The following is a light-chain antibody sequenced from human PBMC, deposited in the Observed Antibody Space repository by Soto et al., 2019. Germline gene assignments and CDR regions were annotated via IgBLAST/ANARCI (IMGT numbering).Light chain of an antibody. V-gene: IGKV1-9*01. CDR2: AAS. CDR3: QQFYSYPLT. CDR1: QGISSY. J-gene: IGKJ4*01. Sequence: DIQLTQSPSFLSASVGDRVTITCRASQGISSYLAWYQQKPGKAPKLLIYAASTLQSGVPSRFSGSGSGTEFTLTISSLQPEDFATYDCQQFYSYPLTFGGGTKVEIK.